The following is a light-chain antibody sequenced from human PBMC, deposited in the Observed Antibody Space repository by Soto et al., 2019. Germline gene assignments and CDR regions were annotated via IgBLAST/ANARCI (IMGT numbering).Light chain of an antibody. V-gene: IGKV3-20*01. J-gene: IGKJ4*01. Sequence: EIVLTQSPGTLSLSQGERATLSCRASQSVSSSYLAWYQQKPSQAPRLLIYGASSRATGIPDRFSGSGSGTDFTLTISRLEPEDFAVYYCQQYDSSPLTFGGGTKVEIK. CDR2: GAS. CDR1: QSVSSSY. CDR3: QQYDSSPLT.